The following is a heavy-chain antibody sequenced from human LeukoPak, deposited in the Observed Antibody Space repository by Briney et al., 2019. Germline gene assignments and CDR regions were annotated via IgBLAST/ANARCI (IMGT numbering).Heavy chain of an antibody. CDR2: IYHSGST. Sequence: SETLSLTCAVSGGSISSSNWWSWVRQPPGKGLEWIGEIYHSGSTNYNPSLKSRVTISVDKSKNQFSLKLSSVTAADTAVYYCARVGFYYGSGSYYNVPKYFQHWGQGTLVTVSS. CDR1: GGSISSSNW. J-gene: IGHJ1*01. CDR3: ARVGFYYGSGSYYNVPKYFQH. V-gene: IGHV4-4*02. D-gene: IGHD3-10*01.